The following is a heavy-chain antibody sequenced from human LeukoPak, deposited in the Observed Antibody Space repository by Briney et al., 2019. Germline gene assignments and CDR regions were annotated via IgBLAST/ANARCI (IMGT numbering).Heavy chain of an antibody. D-gene: IGHD3-3*01. CDR3: ARDRAYDFWSGYDY. J-gene: IGHJ4*02. CDR2: ISWNSGTV. V-gene: IGHV3-9*01. CDR1: GFTFDDFA. Sequence: GRSLRLSCEASGFTFDDFAMHWVRQTPGKGLEWVSGISWNSGTVDYADSVMGRFTTSRDNAKNSLYLQMNSLRAEDTALYYCARDRAYDFWSGYDYWGQGTLVTVSS.